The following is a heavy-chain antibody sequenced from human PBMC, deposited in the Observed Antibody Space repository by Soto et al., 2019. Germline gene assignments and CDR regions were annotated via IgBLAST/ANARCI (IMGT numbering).Heavy chain of an antibody. J-gene: IGHJ4*02. V-gene: IGHV3-23*01. D-gene: IGHD6-13*01. CDR1: GFSFSSYV. Sequence: EVQLLESGGGLVQPGGSLSVSCAASGFSFSSYVMSWVRQAPGKGLEWVSALTGSGGDSYHADSVKGRFTISRDNTKNTLYLQMNSLRAEDTAVYYCAKGSGSSRPYYFDYWGQGTPVTVSS. CDR3: AKGSGSSRPYYFDY. CDR2: LTGSGGDS.